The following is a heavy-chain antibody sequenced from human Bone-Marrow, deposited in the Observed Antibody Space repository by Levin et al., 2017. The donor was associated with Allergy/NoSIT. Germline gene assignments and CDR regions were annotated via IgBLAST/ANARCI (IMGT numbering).Heavy chain of an antibody. J-gene: IGHJ4*02. D-gene: IGHD1-26*01. V-gene: IGHV3-49*03. CDR2: MRSTTYGGTT. Sequence: GESLKISCAGSGFSFAEYTMNWFRQGPGKGLEWVGFMRSTTYGGTTEFAASVKGRFTISRDDSNSIAYLQMKSLKSDDTAVYYCTGLVGTTTHLDYWRRGTLVTVSS. CDR1: GFSFAEYT. CDR3: TGLVGTTTHLDY.